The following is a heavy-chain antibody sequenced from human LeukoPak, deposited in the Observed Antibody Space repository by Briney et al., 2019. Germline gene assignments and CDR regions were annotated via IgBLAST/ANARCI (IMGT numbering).Heavy chain of an antibody. CDR1: GGSFSVYY. CDR2: INHSGST. V-gene: IGHV4-34*01. CDR3: ARGLGIFGVGNWFDP. J-gene: IGHJ5*02. Sequence: PSETLSLTRAVYGGSFSVYYWSWIRQPPGKGLEWIGEINHSGSTNYNPSLKSRVTISVDTSKNQFSLKLSSATAADTAVYYCARGLGIFGVGNWFDPWGQGTLVTVSS. D-gene: IGHD3-3*01.